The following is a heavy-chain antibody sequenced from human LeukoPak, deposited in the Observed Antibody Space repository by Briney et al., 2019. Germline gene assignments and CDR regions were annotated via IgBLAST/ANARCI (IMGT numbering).Heavy chain of an antibody. CDR2: NKHIGNT. J-gene: IGHJ4*02. CDR1: GGSSRGYY. Sequence: SETPSPTRALYGGSSRGYYWSGIPPPPGKGLEWSGENKHIGNTNYNPSPKRLVTISLDTPPDPFSLKMCSVTAARTAVYYCVTGTVFFDYWGQGTLVTVSS. CDR3: VTGTVFFDY. V-gene: IGHV4-34*01. D-gene: IGHD4-17*01.